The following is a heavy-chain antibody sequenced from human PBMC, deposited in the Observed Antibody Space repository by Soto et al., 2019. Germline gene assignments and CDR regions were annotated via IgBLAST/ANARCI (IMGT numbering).Heavy chain of an antibody. J-gene: IGHJ5*02. CDR2: IYYSGST. CDR1: GGSISSGGYY. Sequence: QVQLQESGPGLVKPSQTLSLTCTVSGGSISSGGYYWSWIRQHPGKGLEWIGYIYYSGSTYYNPSLKSRVTISVATSKNQFSLKLSSVTAADTAVYYCARALGYSSSWYPNWFDPWGQGTLVTVSS. D-gene: IGHD6-13*01. CDR3: ARALGYSSSWYPNWFDP. V-gene: IGHV4-31*03.